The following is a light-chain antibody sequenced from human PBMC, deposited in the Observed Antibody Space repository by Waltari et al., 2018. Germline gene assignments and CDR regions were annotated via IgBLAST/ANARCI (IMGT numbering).Light chain of an antibody. J-gene: IGLJ2*01. CDR3: CSDAGSSTFRV. V-gene: IGLV2-23*03. CDR1: SSDVGSYNL. CDR2: EGS. Sequence: QSALTQPASVSGSPGQSITISCTGTSSDVGSYNLVSWYQQHPGKAPKLMIYEGSKRPSGVSSRFSGSKSGNTASLTISWLQAEDEADYYCCSDAGSSTFRVFGGGTKLTVL.